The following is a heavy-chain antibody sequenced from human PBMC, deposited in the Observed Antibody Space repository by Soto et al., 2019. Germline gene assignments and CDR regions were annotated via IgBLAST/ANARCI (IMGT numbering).Heavy chain of an antibody. D-gene: IGHD1-1*01. Sequence: GESLKISCKGSGYSFTSYWIGWVRQMPGKGLEWMGIIYPGDSDTRYSPSFQGQVTISADKSISTAYLQWSSLKASDTALYYCAKDITTSILTLGHGMDVWGQGTTVTVSS. CDR3: AKDITTSILTLGHGMDV. J-gene: IGHJ6*02. CDR2: IYPGDSDT. CDR1: GYSFTSYW. V-gene: IGHV5-51*01.